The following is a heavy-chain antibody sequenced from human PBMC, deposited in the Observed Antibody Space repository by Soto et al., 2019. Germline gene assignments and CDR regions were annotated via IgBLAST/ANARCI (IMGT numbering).Heavy chain of an antibody. Sequence: QVQLKESGPGLVKPSQTLSLTCTASGCSISSGGYYWSWMRQHPGKGLEWIGYIYYSGNTYYNPCLNSRVTITVDTSNNQFSLKLSYVTAADTAVYYCARRRGPVTYTHDVQPCGQGPLVTASS. CDR2: IYYSGNT. CDR1: GCSISSGGYY. D-gene: IGHD2-21*02. CDR3: ARRRGPVTYTHDVQP. J-gene: IGHJ1*01. V-gene: IGHV4-31*03.